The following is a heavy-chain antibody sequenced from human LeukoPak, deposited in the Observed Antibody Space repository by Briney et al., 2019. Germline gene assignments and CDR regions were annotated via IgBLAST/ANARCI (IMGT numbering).Heavy chain of an antibody. CDR1: GFTFSDYY. CDR2: ISSSGSTI. V-gene: IGHV3-11*01. CDR3: ARVPYDSSGLYFDY. D-gene: IGHD3-22*01. Sequence: GGSLRLSCAASGFTFSDYYMSGIRQAPGKGLEWVSYISSSGSTIYYADSVKGRFTISRDNAKNSLYLQMNSLRAEDTAVYYCARVPYDSSGLYFDYWGQGTLVTVSS. J-gene: IGHJ4*02.